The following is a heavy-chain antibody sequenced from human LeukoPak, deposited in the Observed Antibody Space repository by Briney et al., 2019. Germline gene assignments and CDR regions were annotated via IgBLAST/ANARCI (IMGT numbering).Heavy chain of an antibody. J-gene: IGHJ4*02. V-gene: IGHV4-30-4*08. D-gene: IGHD5-18*01. CDR2: IYYSGST. CDR1: GGSISSGDYY. Sequence: PSETLSLTCTVSGGSISSGDYYWSWIRQPPGKGLEWIGYIYYSGSTYYNPSLKSRVTISVDTSKNQFSLKLSSVTAADTAVYYCARVLQWGYSSPWGQETLVTVSS. CDR3: ARVLQWGYSSP.